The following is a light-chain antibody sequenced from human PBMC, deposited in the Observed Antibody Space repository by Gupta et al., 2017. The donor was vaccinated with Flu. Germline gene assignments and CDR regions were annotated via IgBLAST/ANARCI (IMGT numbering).Light chain of an antibody. CDR2: GAS. CDR3: QQNSNTPLT. J-gene: IGKJ1*01. Sequence: PSSLSASIGDRVTITCRASQSVSSHLNWYQHKPGKAPELLIYGASYLQSGVPSRFSGSGFGTDFTLVISVLQPEDFGTYYCQQNSNTPLTFGQGTKVEI. V-gene: IGKV1-39*01. CDR1: QSVSSH.